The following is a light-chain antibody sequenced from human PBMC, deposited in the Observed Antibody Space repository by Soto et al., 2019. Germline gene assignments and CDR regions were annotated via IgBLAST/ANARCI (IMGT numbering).Light chain of an antibody. V-gene: IGKV1-5*03. CDR1: QSVRTW. Sequence: DVQMTQSPPFLSASVGDRVTITCRASQSVRTWLAWYQQKPGTAPKLLIYKASALESGVPSRFSGSGSGTEFTLTISSLQPDDFATYYCQQYNGYRWTFGQGTKVDIK. CDR3: QQYNGYRWT. CDR2: KAS. J-gene: IGKJ1*01.